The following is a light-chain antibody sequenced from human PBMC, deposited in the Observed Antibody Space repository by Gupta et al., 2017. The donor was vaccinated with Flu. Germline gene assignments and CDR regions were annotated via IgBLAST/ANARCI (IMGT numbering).Light chain of an antibody. V-gene: IGKV1-39*01. CDR3: QQSYSTPRT. CDR1: QSISSY. Sequence: DIQMXQSPSXLSASXGDRVTITCRASQSISSYLNWYHQKPGKAPKLLIYAASSLQSGVPSRFSGSGSGTDFTLTISSLQPEDFATYYCQQSYSTPRTFGQGTKLEIK. J-gene: IGKJ2*01. CDR2: AAS.